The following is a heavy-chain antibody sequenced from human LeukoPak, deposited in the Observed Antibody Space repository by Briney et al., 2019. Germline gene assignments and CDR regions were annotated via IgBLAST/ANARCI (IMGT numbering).Heavy chain of an antibody. J-gene: IGHJ4*02. CDR2: ISSSSSTI. CDR1: GFTFSSYS. CDR3: ARAGGYDSSGYYSLDY. Sequence: GGSLRLSCAASGFTFSSYSMNWVRQAPGKGLEWVSYISSSSSTIYYADSVKGRFTISRDNAKNSLYLQMNSLRAEDTAVYYCARAGGYDSSGYYSLDYWGQGTLVTVS. D-gene: IGHD3-22*01. V-gene: IGHV3-48*04.